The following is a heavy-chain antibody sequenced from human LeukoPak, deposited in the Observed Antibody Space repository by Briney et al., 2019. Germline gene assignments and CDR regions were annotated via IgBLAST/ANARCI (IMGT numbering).Heavy chain of an antibody. V-gene: IGHV3-53*04. CDR3: ARDGDYYDSSGYYLAY. CDR1: GFTVSSNY. Sequence: GGSLRLSCAASGFTVSSNYMSWVRQARGKGLEWVSVIYSGGSTYYADSVKGRFTISRHNSKNTLYLQMNSLRAEDTAVYYCARDGDYYDSSGYYLAYWGQGTLVTVSS. D-gene: IGHD3-22*01. CDR2: IYSGGST. J-gene: IGHJ4*02.